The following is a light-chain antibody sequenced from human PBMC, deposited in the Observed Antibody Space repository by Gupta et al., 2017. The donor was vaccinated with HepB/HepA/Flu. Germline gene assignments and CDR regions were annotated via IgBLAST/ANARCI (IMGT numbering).Light chain of an antibody. CDR3: QQYYSYPLT. Sequence: AIRMTQSPSSFSASPGDRVTLTRRASQGISSYLTWYQQKPGKAPKLLIDAAPTLQSGVPSRFSGSGSGTDFTLTSSCLQSEDFASYYCQQYYSYPLTFGGGTKVEIK. CDR1: QGISSY. V-gene: IGKV1-8*01. J-gene: IGKJ4*01. CDR2: AAP.